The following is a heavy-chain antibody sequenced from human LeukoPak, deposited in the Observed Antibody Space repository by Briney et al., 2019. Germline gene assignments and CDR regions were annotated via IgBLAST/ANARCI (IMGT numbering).Heavy chain of an antibody. CDR1: GDSMTDYF. CDR3: ARDGGPLYHTGTGYYRAFDI. J-gene: IGHJ3*02. V-gene: IGHV4-59*01. Sequence: SETLSLTCTVSGDSMTDYFWSWIRQPPGKGLEYIGDVFYTGSTKYNPSLKSRVSISVDTSKKQFSLNLRSVTAADTAVYYCARDGGPLYHTGTGYYRAFDIWGPGTMVAVSP. D-gene: IGHD3-9*01. CDR2: VFYTGST.